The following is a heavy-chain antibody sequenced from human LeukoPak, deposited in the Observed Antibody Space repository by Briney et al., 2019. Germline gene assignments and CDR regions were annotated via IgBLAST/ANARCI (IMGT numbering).Heavy chain of an antibody. Sequence: PSETLSLTCAVYGGSFSGYYWSWIRQPPGKGLEWSGEINQSGRTNYNPSLKSRVTISVDTSKNQFSLKLSSVTAADTAVYYCARWLPHCTNGVCYSNWFDPWGQGTLVTVSS. V-gene: IGHV4-34*01. CDR3: ARWLPHCTNGVCYSNWFDP. J-gene: IGHJ5*02. D-gene: IGHD2-8*01. CDR1: GGSFSGYY. CDR2: INQSGRT.